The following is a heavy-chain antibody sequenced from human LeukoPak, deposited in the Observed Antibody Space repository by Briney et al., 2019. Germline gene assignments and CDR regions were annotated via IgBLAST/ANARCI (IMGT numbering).Heavy chain of an antibody. CDR1: GGTFSSYA. D-gene: IGHD5-18*01. J-gene: IGHJ4*02. Sequence: SVKVSRKASGGTFSSYAISWVRQAPGQGLEWMGRIIPILGIANYAQKFQGRVTITADKSTSTAYMELSSLRSEDTAVYYCARERRIQLWLQDYWGQGTLVTVSS. CDR2: IIPILGIA. V-gene: IGHV1-69*04. CDR3: ARERRIQLWLQDY.